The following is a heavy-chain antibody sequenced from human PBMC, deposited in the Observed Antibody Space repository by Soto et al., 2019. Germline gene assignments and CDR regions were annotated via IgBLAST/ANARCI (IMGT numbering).Heavy chain of an antibody. CDR2: INAGNGNT. V-gene: IGHV1-3*01. CDR3: ARDFQRSRTFDY. CDR1: GYTFTSYA. D-gene: IGHD1-1*01. Sequence: GASVKVSCKASGYTFTSYAMHWVRQAPGQRLEWMGWINAGNGNTKYSQKFQGRVTITRDTSASTAYMEPSSLRSEDTAVYYCARDFQRSRTFDYWGQGTLVTVSS. J-gene: IGHJ4*02.